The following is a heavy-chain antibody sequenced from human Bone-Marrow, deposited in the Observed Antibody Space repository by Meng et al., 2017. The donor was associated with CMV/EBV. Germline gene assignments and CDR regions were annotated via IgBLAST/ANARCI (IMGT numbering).Heavy chain of an antibody. J-gene: IGHJ5*02. Sequence: SETLSLTCAISGDSVSSNSAAWNWIRQSPSRGLEWLGRTYYRSKWYNDYAVSVKSRITINPDTSKNQFSLKLSSVTAADTAVYYCARDYCSSTSCYMAVALFDNWFDPWGQGTLVTVSS. CDR1: GDSVSSNSAA. D-gene: IGHD2-2*02. CDR2: TYYRSKWYN. V-gene: IGHV6-1*01. CDR3: ARDYCSSTSCYMAVALFDNWFDP.